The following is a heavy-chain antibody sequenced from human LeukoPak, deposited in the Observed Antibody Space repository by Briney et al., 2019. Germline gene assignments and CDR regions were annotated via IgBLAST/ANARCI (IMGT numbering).Heavy chain of an antibody. CDR3: ARGGLYGDPLTY. CDR2: ISVSGDGT. Sequence: GGSLRLSCAASGFTFGRHAMSWVRQAPGKGLEWVSVISVSGDGTYYEDSVKGRFTISRDNSEDTLYLQMNSLRADDTAVYYCARGGLYGDPLTYWGQGTLVTVSS. CDR1: GFTFGRHA. D-gene: IGHD4-17*01. J-gene: IGHJ4*02. V-gene: IGHV3-23*01.